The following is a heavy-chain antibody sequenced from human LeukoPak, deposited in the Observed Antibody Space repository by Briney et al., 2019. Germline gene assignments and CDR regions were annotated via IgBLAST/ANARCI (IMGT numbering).Heavy chain of an antibody. J-gene: IGHJ4*02. D-gene: IGHD6-19*01. CDR2: IYYSGSI. V-gene: IGHV4-39*01. Sequence: SETLSLTCTVSGGSISSSSYYWGWIRQPPGKGLEWIGSIYYSGSIYYNPSLKSRVTISVDTSKNQFSLKLSSVTAADTAVYYCARLGIAVTLFDYWGQGTLVTVSS. CDR1: GGSISSSSYY. CDR3: ARLGIAVTLFDY.